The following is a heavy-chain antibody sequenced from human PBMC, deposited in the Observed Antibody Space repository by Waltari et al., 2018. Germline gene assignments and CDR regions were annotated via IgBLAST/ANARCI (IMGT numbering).Heavy chain of an antibody. J-gene: IGHJ4*02. D-gene: IGHD6-19*01. CDR2: INAGNGNT. CDR1: GYTFTSYA. Sequence: QVQLVQSGAEVKKPGASVKVSCKASGYTFTSYAMHWVRQAPGQRLEWMGWINAGNGNTKYSQKFQGRVTMTRDTSASTAYMELSSLRSEDTAVYYCARASGWDKGDYYFDYWGQGTLVTVSS. V-gene: IGHV1-3*01. CDR3: ARASGWDKGDYYFDY.